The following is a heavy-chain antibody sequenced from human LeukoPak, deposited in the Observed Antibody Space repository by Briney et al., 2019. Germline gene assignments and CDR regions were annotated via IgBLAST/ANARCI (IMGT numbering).Heavy chain of an antibody. J-gene: IGHJ3*01. CDR3: ARVVDNDSSGDPDTFDV. CDR1: GGSINIHF. D-gene: IGHD6-25*01. Sequence: PAQTLSLTCTVSGGSINIHFWSWMRRPPGKGLEWIGFLSYSGSTRYNPSLQSRVSIPGARSETKFSLKLNSVTAADTAIYYCARVVDNDSSGDPDTFDVWGQGTVVIVSS. V-gene: IGHV4-59*11. CDR2: LSYSGST.